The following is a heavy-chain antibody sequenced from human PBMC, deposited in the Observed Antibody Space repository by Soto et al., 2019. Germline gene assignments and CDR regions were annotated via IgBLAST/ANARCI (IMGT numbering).Heavy chain of an antibody. D-gene: IGHD2-15*01. V-gene: IGHV3-66*01. Sequence: EVQLVESGGGLVQPGGSLRLSCVASGFTVTDIYMNWVRQAPGKGLEWVSVIYNEFTDYADSVRGRFSISTDSPKNALYLKMNSLRAEDSAVYYCVREPRYCSGGSCSIMGDAFDIWGQGTMVTVSS. CDR2: IYNEFT. CDR1: GFTVTDIY. J-gene: IGHJ3*02. CDR3: VREPRYCSGGSCSIMGDAFDI.